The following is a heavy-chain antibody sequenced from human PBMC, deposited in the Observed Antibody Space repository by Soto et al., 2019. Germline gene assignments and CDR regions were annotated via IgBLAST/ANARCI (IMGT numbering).Heavy chain of an antibody. Sequence: EVQLLQSGADVRKPGESLRISCQGSGYSFSNYWIRWLRQMPGKGLERVGRIYPSDSYVDYSPSFRGHVTISTDKSISTAFLQLNSLKASDAAMYFCVRLADSNDGSGDLTFEIWGRGTLVTVSS. V-gene: IGHV5-10-1*01. J-gene: IGHJ3*02. CDR2: IYPSDSYV. CDR3: VRLADSNDGSGDLTFEI. D-gene: IGHD3-22*01. CDR1: GYSFSNYW.